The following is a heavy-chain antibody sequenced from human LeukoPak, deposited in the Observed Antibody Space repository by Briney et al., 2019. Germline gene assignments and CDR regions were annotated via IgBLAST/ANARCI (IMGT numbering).Heavy chain of an antibody. J-gene: IGHJ3*02. CDR1: GYTFTGYY. CDR3: AGQYCSSTSCYRGAFDI. Sequence: GASVKVSCKASGYTFTGYYMHWVRQAPGQGLEWMGRINPNSGGTNYAQKFQGRVTMTRDTSTSTAYMELSRLRSDDTAVYYCAGQYCSSTSCYRGAFDIWGQGTMVTVSS. CDR2: INPNSGGT. D-gene: IGHD2-2*01. V-gene: IGHV1-2*06.